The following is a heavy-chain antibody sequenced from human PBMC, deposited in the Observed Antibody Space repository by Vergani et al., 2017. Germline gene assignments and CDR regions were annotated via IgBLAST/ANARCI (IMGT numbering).Heavy chain of an antibody. CDR2: IIPIFGIA. J-gene: IGHJ6*02. Sequence: QVQLVQSGAEVKKPGSSVKVSCKASGGTFSSYAISWVRQAPGQGLEWMGGIIPIFGIANYAQKFQGRVTITADKSTSTAYMELSSLRSVDTAVYYCASSYSSGWYNYYYGMDVWGQGTTVTVSS. V-gene: IGHV1-69*17. CDR1: GGTFSSYA. CDR3: ASSYSSGWYNYYYGMDV. D-gene: IGHD6-19*01.